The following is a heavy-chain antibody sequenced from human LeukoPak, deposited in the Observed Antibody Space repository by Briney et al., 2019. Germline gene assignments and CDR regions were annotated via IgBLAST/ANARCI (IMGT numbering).Heavy chain of an antibody. CDR3: TTVLLWFGELDLADY. CDR1: GFTFSNAW. CDR2: IKSKTDGGTT. Sequence: GGSLRLSCAASGFTFSNAWMYWVRQAPGKGLEWVGHIKSKTDGGTTDYAAPVKGRFAISRDDSQNTLYLQMNSLKTEDTAVYYCTTVLLWFGELDLADYWGQGTLVSVSS. D-gene: IGHD3-10*01. J-gene: IGHJ4*02. V-gene: IGHV3-15*01.